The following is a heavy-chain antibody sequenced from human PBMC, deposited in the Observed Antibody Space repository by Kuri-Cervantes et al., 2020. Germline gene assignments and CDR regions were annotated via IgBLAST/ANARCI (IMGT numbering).Heavy chain of an antibody. D-gene: IGHD6-19*01. V-gene: IGHV3-23*01. Sequence: GESLKISCAASGFTFSSYAMNWVRQAPGKGLEWVSGISLTGNTAYYADSVRGRFTISRDNSQSTLYLQMNSLRAEDTAVYYCAKDSSGWYSYYFDYWGQGTLVTVSS. CDR1: GFTFSSYA. J-gene: IGHJ4*02. CDR2: ISLTGNTA. CDR3: AKDSSGWYSYYFDY.